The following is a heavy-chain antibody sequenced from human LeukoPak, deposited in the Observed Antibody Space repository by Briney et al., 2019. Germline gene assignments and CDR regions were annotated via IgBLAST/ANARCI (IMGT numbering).Heavy chain of an antibody. Sequence: PSETLSLTCTVSGGSISSGGYYWSWIRQHPGKGLEWIGYIYYSGSTYYNPSLKSRVTISVDTSKNQFSLKLSSVTAADTAVYYCARGGYCSSTSCYTPLQLYYYYGMDVWGQGTTVTVSS. CDR1: GGSISSGGYY. D-gene: IGHD2-2*02. CDR2: IYYSGST. V-gene: IGHV4-31*03. CDR3: ARGGYCSSTSCYTPLQLYYYYGMDV. J-gene: IGHJ6*02.